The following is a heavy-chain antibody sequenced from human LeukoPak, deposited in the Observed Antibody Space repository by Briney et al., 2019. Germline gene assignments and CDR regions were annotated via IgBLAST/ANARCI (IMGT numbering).Heavy chain of an antibody. D-gene: IGHD6-19*01. CDR3: ARDLGPAPGISVGGSGFGY. CDR1: GFTFSSYG. J-gene: IGHJ4*02. V-gene: IGHV3-33*01. Sequence: GGSLRLSCAASGFTFSSYGMHRVRQAPGKGLEWVAVIWYDGSNKYYADSVKGRFTISRDNSKNTLYLQMNSLRAEDTAVYYCARDLGPAPGISVGGSGFGYWGQGTLVTVSS. CDR2: IWYDGSNK.